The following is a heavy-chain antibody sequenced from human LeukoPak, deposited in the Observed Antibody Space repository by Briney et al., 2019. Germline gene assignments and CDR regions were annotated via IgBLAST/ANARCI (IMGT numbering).Heavy chain of an antibody. D-gene: IGHD5-18*01. V-gene: IGHV3-30*01. CDR1: GFTFSTYA. Sequence: GGSLRPSCAAPGFTFSTYAMPWVRQAPGKGLEWVAVIPYDGSNKYYADPVKGRFTISRDNSKNTLYLQMNSLRAEDTAVYYCARGRELWLRAPFDYWGQGTLVTVSS. CDR3: ARGRELWLRAPFDY. CDR2: IPYDGSNK. J-gene: IGHJ4*02.